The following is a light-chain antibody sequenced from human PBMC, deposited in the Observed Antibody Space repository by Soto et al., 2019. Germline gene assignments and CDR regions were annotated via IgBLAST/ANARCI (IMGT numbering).Light chain of an antibody. Sequence: EIVLTQSPGTLSLSPGERATLSCRASQSVSSSFLAWYQQKPGQAPRLLIYGASSRATGIPDRFSGSGSGTDFTLTISRLEPADVAVYYWQQYGGSPLTFGGGTKVEIK. V-gene: IGKV3-20*01. CDR3: QQYGGSPLT. CDR1: QSVSSSF. CDR2: GAS. J-gene: IGKJ4*01.